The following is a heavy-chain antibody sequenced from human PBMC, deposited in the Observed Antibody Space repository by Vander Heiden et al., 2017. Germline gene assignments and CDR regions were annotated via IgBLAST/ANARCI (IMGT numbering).Heavy chain of an antibody. CDR3: AIYLVRRSTHYYGMDV. V-gene: IGHV4-31*03. D-gene: IGHD3-9*01. J-gene: IGHJ6*02. CDR2: IYYSGST. Sequence: QVQLQESGPGLVKPSQTLSLTCTVSGGSISSGGYYWSWIRQHPGKGLEWIGYIYYSGSTYYNPSLKSRVTISVDTSKNQCSLKLSSVTAADTAVYYCAIYLVRRSTHYYGMDVWGQGTTVTVSS. CDR1: GGSISSGGYY.